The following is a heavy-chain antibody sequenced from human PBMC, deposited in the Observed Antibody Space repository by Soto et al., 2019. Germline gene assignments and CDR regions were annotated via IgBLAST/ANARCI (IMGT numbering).Heavy chain of an antibody. CDR3: ARAFYGGSAAYYSGMDV. CDR2: IYRSGST. D-gene: IGHD4-17*01. V-gene: IGHV4-38-2*01. CDR1: GFSISSGFY. Sequence: SETLSLTCAVSGFSISSGFYWGWIRQPPGKGLEWIGNIYRSGSTYYNPSLKSRVTISVDTSKNQFSLKLSSVTAADTAVYYGARAFYGGSAAYYSGMDVWGQGTTVTVSS. J-gene: IGHJ6*02.